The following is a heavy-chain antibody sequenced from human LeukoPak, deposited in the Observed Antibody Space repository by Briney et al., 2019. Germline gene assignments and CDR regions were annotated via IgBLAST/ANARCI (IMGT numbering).Heavy chain of an antibody. Sequence: TGGSLRLSREVSGFTFSNYWMMWVRQAPGKGLEWVASIDEDGSETNYVDSVTGRFTVSRDHAKNSLFLQMNSLRAEDTAVYYCVRYGRRANDQPFDVWGQGTMVTVSS. D-gene: IGHD1-1*01. V-gene: IGHV3-7*01. J-gene: IGHJ3*01. CDR3: VRYGRRANDQPFDV. CDR2: IDEDGSET. CDR1: GFTFSNYW.